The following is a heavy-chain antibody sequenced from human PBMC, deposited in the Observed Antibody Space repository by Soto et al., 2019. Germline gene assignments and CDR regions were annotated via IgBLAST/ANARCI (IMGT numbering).Heavy chain of an antibody. CDR3: ARGTFEYCSSTRCPSYGY. CDR1: GGSISSGDYY. CDR2: IYYSGST. Sequence: SETLSLSCTVSGGSISSGDYYWSWIRQPPGKGLEWIGYIYYSGSTYYNPSRKSRGTISVDTSKNQFSLKLSSVTAADTAVYYCARGTFEYCSSTRCPSYGYWAQRTPVTVSS. D-gene: IGHD2-2*01. V-gene: IGHV4-30-4*01. J-gene: IGHJ4*02.